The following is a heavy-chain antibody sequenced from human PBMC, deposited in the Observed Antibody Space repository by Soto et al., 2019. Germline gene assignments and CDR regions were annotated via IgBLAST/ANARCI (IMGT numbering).Heavy chain of an antibody. D-gene: IGHD3-10*01. CDR2: IIPFSGTV. J-gene: IGHJ6*02. CDR1: GGSFMSQA. Sequence: SVKVSCKTSGGSFMSQAISWVRQAPGQGPEWMGGIIPFSGTVTYTQRFQGRLTLTADEPTKTAYMELSSLRSEDTAVYYCARGSYDSYAGFFGMDVWGQGAKVTVSS. CDR3: ARGSYDSYAGFFGMDV. V-gene: IGHV1-69*13.